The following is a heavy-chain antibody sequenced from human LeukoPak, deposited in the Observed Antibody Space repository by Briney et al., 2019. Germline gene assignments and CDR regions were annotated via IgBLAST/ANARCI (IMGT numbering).Heavy chain of an antibody. CDR2: VSGSGGST. CDR3: AKDLDIVATITGN. J-gene: IGHJ4*02. Sequence: GGSLRLSCAASGFTFSSYAMSWVRQAPGKGLGWVSGVSGSGGSTYYADSVKGRFTISRDNSKNTLYLQMNSLRAEDTAVYYCAKDLDIVATITGNWGQGTLVTVSS. V-gene: IGHV3-23*01. CDR1: GFTFSSYA. D-gene: IGHD5-12*01.